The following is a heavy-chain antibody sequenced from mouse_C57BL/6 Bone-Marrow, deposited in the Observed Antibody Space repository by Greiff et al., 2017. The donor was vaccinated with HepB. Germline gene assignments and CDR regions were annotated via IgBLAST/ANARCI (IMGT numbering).Heavy chain of an antibody. CDR2: IYPRSGNT. CDR3: ARDYDGTRGFAD. CDR1: GYTFTSYG. Sequence: QVQLQQSGAELARPGASVKLSCKASGYTFTSYGISWVKQRTGQGLEWIGEIYPRSGNTYYNEKFKGKATLTADKSSSTAYMELRSLTSEDSAVYFCARDYDGTRGFADWGQGTLVTVSA. V-gene: IGHV1-81*01. J-gene: IGHJ3*01. D-gene: IGHD2-3*01.